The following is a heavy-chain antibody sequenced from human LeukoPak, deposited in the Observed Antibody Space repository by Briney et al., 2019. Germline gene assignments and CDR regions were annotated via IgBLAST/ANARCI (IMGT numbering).Heavy chain of an antibody. J-gene: IGHJ4*02. D-gene: IGHD3-22*01. CDR3: ARSLTDYDSSGYPSYYFDY. CDR2: INPSGGST. CDR1: GYTFTSYY. Sequence: ALVKVSCKASGYTFTSYYMHWVRQAPGQGLEWMGIINPSGGSTSYAQKFQGRVTMTRDMSTSTVYMELSSLRSEDTAVYYCARSLTDYDSSGYPSYYFDYWGQGTLVTVSS. V-gene: IGHV1-46*01.